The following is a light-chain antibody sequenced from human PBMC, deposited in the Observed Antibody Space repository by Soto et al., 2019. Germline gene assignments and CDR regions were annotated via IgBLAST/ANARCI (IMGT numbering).Light chain of an antibody. Sequence: EIVMTQSPASLSVSPGERATLSCRASQSVSNYLAWYQQKPGQAPRLLIYGASTRATGIPARFSGSGSGTDFTLTISRLEPEDFAVYYCQQYGSSPPITFGQGTRLE. CDR3: QQYGSSPPIT. V-gene: IGKV3-20*01. CDR2: GAS. CDR1: QSVSNY. J-gene: IGKJ5*01.